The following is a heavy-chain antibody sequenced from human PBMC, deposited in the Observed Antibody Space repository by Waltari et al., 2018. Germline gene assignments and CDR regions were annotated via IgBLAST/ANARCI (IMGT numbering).Heavy chain of an antibody. CDR1: GYTLTSYD. J-gene: IGHJ4*02. CDR2: MNPNSGNT. V-gene: IGHV1-8*01. D-gene: IGHD6-13*01. Sequence: QVQLVQSGAEVKKPGASVQVYCKASGYTLTSYDINWVRRATGQGLEWMGWMNPNSGNTGYAQKFQGRVTMTRNTSISTAYMELSSLRSEDTAVYYCARVGAAAGTHLDYWGQGTLVTVSS. CDR3: ARVGAAAGTHLDY.